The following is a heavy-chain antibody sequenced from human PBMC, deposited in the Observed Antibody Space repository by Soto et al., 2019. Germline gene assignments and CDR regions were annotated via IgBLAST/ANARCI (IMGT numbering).Heavy chain of an antibody. D-gene: IGHD1-1*01. CDR3: VRVDWNDAGS. V-gene: IGHV6-1*01. CDR1: GDSVSSTSAA. CDR2: TRYTSKWSY. J-gene: IGHJ5*02. Sequence: HAQTLSLTCAVSGDSVSSTSAAWEWIRQSPSRGLEWLGRTRYTSKWSYEYAQSVKGRITSSPDTSKNHFSLQLASVTPEATAVYYCVRVDWNDAGSWGQGTLVTVSS.